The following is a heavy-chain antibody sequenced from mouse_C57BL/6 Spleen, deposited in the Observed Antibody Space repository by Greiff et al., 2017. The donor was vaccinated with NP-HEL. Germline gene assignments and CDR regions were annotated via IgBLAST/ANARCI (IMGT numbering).Heavy chain of an antibody. Sequence: VKLQESGAELARPGASVKMSCKASGYTFTSYTMHWVKQRPGQGLEWIGYINPSSGYTKYNQKFKDKATLTADKSSSTAYMQLSSLTSEDSAVYYCARGRATTGAMDYWGQGTSVTVSS. CDR2: INPSSGYT. D-gene: IGHD3-1*01. J-gene: IGHJ4*01. CDR3: ARGRATTGAMDY. CDR1: GYTFTSYT. V-gene: IGHV1-4*01.